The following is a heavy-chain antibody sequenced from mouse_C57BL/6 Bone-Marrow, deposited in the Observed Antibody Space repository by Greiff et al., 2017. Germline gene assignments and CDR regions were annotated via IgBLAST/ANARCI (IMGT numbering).Heavy chain of an antibody. CDR3: TTTGYLFAY. J-gene: IGHJ3*01. CDR2: IDPENGDT. D-gene: IGHD2-2*01. Sequence: EVQLVESVAPLFLPVPSFPSSFTSSFFNINYYYIHFFKQSPEQGLEWIGWIDPENGDTEYASKFQGKATITADTSSNTAYLQLSSLTSEDTAVYYCTTTGYLFAYWGQGTLVTVSA. CDR1: FFNINYYY. V-gene: IGHV14-4*01.